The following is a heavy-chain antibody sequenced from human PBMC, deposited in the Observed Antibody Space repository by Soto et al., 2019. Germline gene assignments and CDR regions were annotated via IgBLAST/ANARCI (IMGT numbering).Heavy chain of an antibody. Sequence: SETLSLTCTVSGGSISSYHWSWIRQTPGKGLEWIGYVHYSWGSNYNPSLKSRVAISLDTSKSQFSLKLTSVTAADTAVYYCARERTAGGFDIWGQGTMVTVSS. CDR3: ARERTAGGFDI. CDR1: GGSISSYH. J-gene: IGHJ3*02. D-gene: IGHD2-15*01. CDR2: VHYSWGS. V-gene: IGHV4-59*12.